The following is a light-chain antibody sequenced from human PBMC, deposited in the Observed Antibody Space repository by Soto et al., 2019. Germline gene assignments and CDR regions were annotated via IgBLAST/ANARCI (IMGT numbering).Light chain of an antibody. Sequence: DIPMTQSPSSLSASVGDRVTITCRASQSISNYLNWYQHKPGKAPKLLIYAASTLQSGVPSRFSGSGSGTDFTLTISSLQREDSAAYYCHQSYGSLTYTFGQGTKLEIK. CDR2: AAS. J-gene: IGKJ2*01. V-gene: IGKV1-39*01. CDR1: QSISNY. CDR3: HQSYGSLTYT.